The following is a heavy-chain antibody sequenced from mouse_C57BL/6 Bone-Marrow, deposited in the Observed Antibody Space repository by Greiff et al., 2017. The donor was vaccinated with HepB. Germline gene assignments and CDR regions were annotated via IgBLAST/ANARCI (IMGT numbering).Heavy chain of an antibody. CDR1: GFTFSDFY. D-gene: IGHD2-2*01. CDR3: ARDDGYYWYFDV. CDR2: SRNKANDYTT. Sequence: EVMLVESGGGLVQSGRSLRLPCATSGFTFSDFYMEWVRQAPGKGLEWIAASRNKANDYTTEYSASVKGRFIVSRDTSQSILYLQMNALRAEDTAIYYCARDDGYYWYFDVWGTGTTVTVSS. V-gene: IGHV7-1*01. J-gene: IGHJ1*03.